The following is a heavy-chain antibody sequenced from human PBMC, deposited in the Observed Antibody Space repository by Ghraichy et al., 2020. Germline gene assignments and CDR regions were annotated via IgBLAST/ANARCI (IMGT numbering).Heavy chain of an antibody. CDR3: VKDSYCSGRTCYTYHLDF. CDR1: GLTFTAFT. V-gene: IGHV3-43*01. CDR2: ITADGSTK. Sequence: GGSLRLSCTASGLTFTAFTMHWLRQLPVNGLEWVALITADGSTKYYADSVKGRFTISRDNSQNSLYLQMNSLRSEDTAFYYCVKDSYCSGRTCYTYHLDFWGQGTLVTVSS. D-gene: IGHD2-15*01. J-gene: IGHJ4*02.